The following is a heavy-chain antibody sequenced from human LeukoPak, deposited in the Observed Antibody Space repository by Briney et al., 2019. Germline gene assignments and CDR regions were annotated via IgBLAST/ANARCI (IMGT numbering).Heavy chain of an antibody. CDR3: AKGLSIDY. D-gene: IGHD3/OR15-3a*01. CDR2: ISYDGSNK. J-gene: IGHJ4*02. Sequence: GGSLRLSCAASGFTFSSYGMHWVRQAPGKGLEWVAVISYDGSNKYYADSVKGRFTISRDNSKNTLYLQMNSLRAEDTAVYYCAKGLSIDYWGQGTLVTVSS. V-gene: IGHV3-30*18. CDR1: GFTFSSYG.